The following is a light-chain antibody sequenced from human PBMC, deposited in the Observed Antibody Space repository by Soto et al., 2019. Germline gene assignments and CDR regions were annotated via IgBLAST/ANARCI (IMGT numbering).Light chain of an antibody. J-gene: IGKJ1*01. CDR2: KAS. V-gene: IGKV1-5*03. Sequence: DIQMTQSPSTLSASVGDRVTITCRASQSISSWLAWYQQKPGKAPNLLIYKASSLATGVPSRFSGSGSGTEFTLTISSLQTDDFATYYCQQYNSYLWTFGQGTKVEIK. CDR3: QQYNSYLWT. CDR1: QSISSW.